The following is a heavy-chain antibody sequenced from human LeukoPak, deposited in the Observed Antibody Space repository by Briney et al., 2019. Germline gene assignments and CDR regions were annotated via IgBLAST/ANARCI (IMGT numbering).Heavy chain of an antibody. CDR1: GFTFSNYW. CDR2: INQDGSDK. J-gene: IGHJ6*02. Sequence: GGSLRLSCVASGFTFSNYWVTWVRQAPGKGLEWVANINQDGSDKYYVDSVKGRFTISRDNSKNTLFLQMNSLRVEDTAPYYCAKSVAIYFYYGLDVWGQGTTVTVSS. V-gene: IGHV3-7*03. CDR3: AKSVAIYFYYGLDV. D-gene: IGHD3-3*01.